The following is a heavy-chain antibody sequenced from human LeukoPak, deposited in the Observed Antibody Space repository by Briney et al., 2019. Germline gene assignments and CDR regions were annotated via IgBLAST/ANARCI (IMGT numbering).Heavy chain of an antibody. J-gene: IGHJ4*02. CDR1: GGSIGSSYYY. CDR2: IYDSGST. CDR3: ARVRRDYVWGSYRYHYFDY. Sequence: PSETLSLTCTVSGGSIGSSYYYWGWIRQPPGKGLEWIGSIYDSGSTYYNPSLKSRVTISVDTSKNQFSLKLSSVTAADTAVYYCARVRRDYVWGSYRYHYFDYWGQGTLVTVSS. V-gene: IGHV4-39*07. D-gene: IGHD3-16*02.